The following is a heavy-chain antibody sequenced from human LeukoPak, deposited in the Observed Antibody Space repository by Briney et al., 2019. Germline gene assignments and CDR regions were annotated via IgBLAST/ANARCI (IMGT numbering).Heavy chain of an antibody. V-gene: IGHV4-59*12. CDR1: GGSISSYY. CDR2: IYYSGST. J-gene: IGHJ4*02. D-gene: IGHD6-13*01. CDR3: ARESIAAAATIDY. Sequence: SETLSLTCTVSGGSISSYYWSWIRQPPGKGLEWIGYIYYSGSTNYNPSLKSRVTISVDTSKDQFSLKLSSVTAADTAVYYCARESIAAAATIDYWGQGTLVTVSS.